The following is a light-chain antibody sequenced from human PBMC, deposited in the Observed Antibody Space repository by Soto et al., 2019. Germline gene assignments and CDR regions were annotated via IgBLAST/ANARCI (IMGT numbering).Light chain of an antibody. CDR1: NSNIGNNY. Sequence: QSVLTQPPSVSAAPGQRVTISCSGSNSNIGNNYVSWYQLVPGAAPKLLIFDNNRRLSGTPDRFSGSKSGTSATLGITGLQTADEAHYYCATWDSSLTAVVLGGGTQLTVL. J-gene: IGLJ2*01. CDR2: DNN. CDR3: ATWDSSLTAVV. V-gene: IGLV1-51*01.